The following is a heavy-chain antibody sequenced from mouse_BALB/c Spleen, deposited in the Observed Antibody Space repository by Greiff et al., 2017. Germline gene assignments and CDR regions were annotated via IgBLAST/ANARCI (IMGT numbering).Heavy chain of an antibody. Sequence: VQLKESGPGLVKPSQTVSLTCTVTGISITTGNYRWSWLRQFPGNKLEWIGYIYYSGTITYNPSLTSRTTITRDTSKNQFFLEMNSLTAEDTATYSCARDDGNYPAWFAYWGQGTLVTVSA. D-gene: IGHD2-1*01. V-gene: IGHV3-5*02. J-gene: IGHJ3*01. CDR2: IYYSGTI. CDR1: GISITTGNYR. CDR3: ARDDGNYPAWFAY.